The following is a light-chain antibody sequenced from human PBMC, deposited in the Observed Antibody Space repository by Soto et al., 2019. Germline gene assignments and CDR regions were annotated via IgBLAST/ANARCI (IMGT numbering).Light chain of an antibody. V-gene: IGKV1-39*01. Sequence: DIQMPQSPSSLSASVGDRVTITCRASQYTDIYLNWYQQKPGKAPKLLIASASNLQFGVPSRFGGSGSGTDFTLTLNRLQAEDFATYYCQQSYKKPYAFGQGTKLEIK. CDR1: QYTDIY. CDR3: QQSYKKPYA. J-gene: IGKJ2*01. CDR2: SAS.